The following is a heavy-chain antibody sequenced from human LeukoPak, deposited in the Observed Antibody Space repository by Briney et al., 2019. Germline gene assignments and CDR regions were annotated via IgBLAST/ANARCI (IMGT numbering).Heavy chain of an antibody. CDR1: GYTFTGYY. D-gene: IGHD4-17*01. CDR3: ARSAPRYDYADYNI. Sequence: ASVKVSCKASGYTFTGYYMHWVRQAPGQGLEWMGRINPNSGGTNYAQKFQGRVTMTRDTSISTAYMELSRLRSDDTAVYYCARSAPRYDYADYNIWGQGTLVTVSS. V-gene: IGHV1-2*06. CDR2: INPNSGGT. J-gene: IGHJ4*02.